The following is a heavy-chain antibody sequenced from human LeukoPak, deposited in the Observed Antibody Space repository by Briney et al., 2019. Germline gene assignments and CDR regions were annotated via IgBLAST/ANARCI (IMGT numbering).Heavy chain of an antibody. Sequence: PSETLSLTCTVSGDSISSYYWGWIRQPPGKGLEWIGFTYYGGTINYNPSLKSRVTISEDTSKNQFSLRLSSVTAADTAVYYCARDRPGGSSLDYWGQGTLVTVSS. CDR2: TYYGGTI. CDR3: ARDRPGGSSLDY. CDR1: GDSISSYY. D-gene: IGHD6-13*01. V-gene: IGHV4-59*01. J-gene: IGHJ4*02.